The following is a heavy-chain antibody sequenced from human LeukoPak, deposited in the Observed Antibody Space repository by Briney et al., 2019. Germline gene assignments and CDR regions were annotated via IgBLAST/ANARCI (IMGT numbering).Heavy chain of an antibody. CDR3: ARRIRYFDWFNWFDP. Sequence: SVKVSCKASGGTFSSYAISWVRQAPGQGLEWMGGIIPIFGTANYAQKFQGRVTITADESTSTAYMELSSLRSEDTAVYYCARRIRYFDWFNWFDPWGQGTLVTVSS. V-gene: IGHV1-69*01. J-gene: IGHJ5*02. CDR1: GGTFSSYA. CDR2: IIPIFGTA. D-gene: IGHD3-9*01.